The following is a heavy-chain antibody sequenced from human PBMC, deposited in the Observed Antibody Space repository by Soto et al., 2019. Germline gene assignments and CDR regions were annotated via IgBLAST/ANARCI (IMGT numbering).Heavy chain of an antibody. D-gene: IGHD3-10*01. CDR2: IIPIFGTA. Sequence: QVQLVQSGAEVKKPGSSVKVSCKASGGTFSSYAISWVRQAPGQGLEWMGGIIPIFGTANYAQKFQGRVTITADESPSTAYRELSSLRSEDTAVYYCAREVGIMVRGVTYYYYGMDVWGQGTTVTVSS. CDR3: AREVGIMVRGVTYYYYGMDV. CDR1: GGTFSSYA. V-gene: IGHV1-69*12. J-gene: IGHJ6*02.